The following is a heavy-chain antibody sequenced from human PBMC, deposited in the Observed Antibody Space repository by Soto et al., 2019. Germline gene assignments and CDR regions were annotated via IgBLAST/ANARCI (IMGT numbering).Heavy chain of an antibody. V-gene: IGHV3-23*01. CDR2: ISGSGATT. CDR3: AKDGGVSSWKYCSGGSCYYYYMDV. CDR1: GFTFSTYA. J-gene: IGHJ6*03. Sequence: VQLLESGGGLVQPGGSLRLSCAASGFTFSTYAMSWVRQAPGKGLEWVSAISGSGATTYYADSVKGRFSISRDNSKNTVYLQMSSLRAEDTAVYYCAKDGGVSSWKYCSGGSCYYYYMDVWGKGTTVTVSS. D-gene: IGHD2-15*01.